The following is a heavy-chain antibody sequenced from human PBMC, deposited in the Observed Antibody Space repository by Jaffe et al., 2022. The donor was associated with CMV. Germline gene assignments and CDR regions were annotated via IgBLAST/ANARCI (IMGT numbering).Heavy chain of an antibody. CDR1: GGSISSSSYY. Sequence: QLQLQESGPGLVKPSETLSLTCTVSGGSISSSSYYWGWIRQPPGKGLEWIGSIYYSGSTYYNPSLKSRVTISVDTSKNQFSLKLSSVTAADTAVYYCARHRLTVTTPIDYWGQGTLVTVSS. CDR3: ARHRLTVTTPIDY. CDR2: IYYSGST. D-gene: IGHD4-4*01. V-gene: IGHV4-39*01. J-gene: IGHJ4*02.